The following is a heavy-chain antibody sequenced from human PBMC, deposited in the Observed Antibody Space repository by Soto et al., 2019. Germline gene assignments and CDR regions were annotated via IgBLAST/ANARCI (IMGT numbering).Heavy chain of an antibody. Sequence: EVQLVESGGGLVKPGGSLRLSCAASGFTFSSYSMNWVRQTPGKGLEWVSSISSSSSYIYYSDSVKGRFTISRDNAKNSLYLQVNSLRAEDTAVYYCAREGIAAALDYWGQGTLVTVSS. CDR2: ISSSSSYI. CDR1: GFTFSSYS. D-gene: IGHD6-13*01. CDR3: AREGIAAALDY. V-gene: IGHV3-21*01. J-gene: IGHJ4*02.